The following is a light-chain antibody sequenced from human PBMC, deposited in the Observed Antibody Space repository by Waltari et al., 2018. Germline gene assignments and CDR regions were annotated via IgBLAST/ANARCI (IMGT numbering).Light chain of an antibody. CDR2: KDS. Sequence: SYELTPPPSVSVSPGQTATITCSGDPLPNQYTYWYQQKSGQAPMLVVYKDSARPSGIPERFSGSTSGTTATLTISGVRAEDEADYYCQSADMSGSYVFGTGTQVIVL. CDR1: PLPNQY. V-gene: IGLV3-25*03. CDR3: QSADMSGSYV. J-gene: IGLJ1*01.